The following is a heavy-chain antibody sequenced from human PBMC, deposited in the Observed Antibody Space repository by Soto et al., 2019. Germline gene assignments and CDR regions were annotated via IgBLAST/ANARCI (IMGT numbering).Heavy chain of an antibody. CDR2: MNPNSGNT. Sequence: GASVKVSCKASGYTFASYDINWVRQATGQGLEWMGWMNPNSGNTGYAQKFQGRVTMTRNTSISTAYMELSSLRSEDTAVYYCARGISPGITIFGVLRPDYGMDVWGQGTTVTVSS. CDR1: GYTFASYD. D-gene: IGHD3-3*01. V-gene: IGHV1-8*01. J-gene: IGHJ6*02. CDR3: ARGISPGITIFGVLRPDYGMDV.